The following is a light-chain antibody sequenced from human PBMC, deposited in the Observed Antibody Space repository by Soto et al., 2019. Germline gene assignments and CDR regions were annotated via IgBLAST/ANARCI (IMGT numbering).Light chain of an antibody. Sequence: EIVLTQSPGTLSLSPGERATLSCRASQSISSSYLAWYQQKPGQGPRLLLYGASNRATGIPARFSGSGSGTDFTLTISSLEPEDFAVYYCQQRSNWPMTFGQGTKVDIK. CDR1: QSISSSY. J-gene: IGKJ1*01. CDR3: QQRSNWPMT. V-gene: IGKV3D-20*02. CDR2: GAS.